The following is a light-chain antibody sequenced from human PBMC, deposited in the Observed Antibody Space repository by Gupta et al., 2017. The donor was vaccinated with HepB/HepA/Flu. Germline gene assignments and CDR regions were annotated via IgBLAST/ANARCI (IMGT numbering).Light chain of an antibody. CDR3: LQRSMWPRT. V-gene: IGKV3-11*01. J-gene: IGKJ2*01. CDR2: DAS. CDR1: QSISNS. Sequence: EIVLTQSPGTLSLSAGERATLSCRASQSISNSLAWYQQKPGQAPRLFIYDASNRATGIPARFSGSGSGTEFTLTISSLEPEDFAVYYCLQRSMWPRTFGEGTKMEIK.